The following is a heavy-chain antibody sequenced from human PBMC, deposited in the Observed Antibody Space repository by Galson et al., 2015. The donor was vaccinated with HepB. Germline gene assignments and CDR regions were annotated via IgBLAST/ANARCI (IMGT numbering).Heavy chain of an antibody. CDR3: ARDLYYYDSSGHTQPYYYYYYMDV. D-gene: IGHD3-22*01. CDR1: GFTFSSYA. Sequence: LRLSCAASGFTFSSYAMHWVRQAPGKGLEWVAVISYDGSNKYYADSVKGRFTISRDNSKNTLYLQMNSLRAEDTAVYYCARDLYYYDSSGHTQPYYYYYYMDVWGKGTTVTVSS. J-gene: IGHJ6*03. V-gene: IGHV3-30-3*01. CDR2: ISYDGSNK.